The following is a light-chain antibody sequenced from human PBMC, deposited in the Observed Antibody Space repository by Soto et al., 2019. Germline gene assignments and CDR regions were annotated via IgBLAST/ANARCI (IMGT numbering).Light chain of an antibody. CDR1: QSVGTY. CDR3: QQRSNWPVT. V-gene: IGKV3-11*01. Sequence: PGERAIISCRASQSVGTYLAWYQQKPGQAPRLLIYDASNRATGIPARFGGSGSGTDFTLTINSLEPEDFAVYYCQQRSNWPVTFGPGTKVDIK. CDR2: DAS. J-gene: IGKJ3*01.